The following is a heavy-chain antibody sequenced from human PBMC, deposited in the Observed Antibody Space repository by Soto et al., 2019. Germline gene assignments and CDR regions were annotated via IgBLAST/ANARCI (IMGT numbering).Heavy chain of an antibody. J-gene: IGHJ4*02. V-gene: IGHV4-34*01. CDR3: AGHAPGYYDH. CDR1: GGSFSGYY. Sequence: PSETLSLTCAVYGGSFSGYYWSWIRQPPGKGLEWIGEINHSGSTNYNPSLKSRVTISVDTSKNQFSLKLSSVTAADTAVYYCAGHAPGYYDHWGQGTLVTVSS. CDR2: INHSGST.